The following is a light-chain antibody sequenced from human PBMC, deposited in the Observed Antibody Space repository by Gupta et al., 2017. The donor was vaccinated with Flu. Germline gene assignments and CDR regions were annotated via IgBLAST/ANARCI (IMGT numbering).Light chain of an antibody. CDR3: IAYTSRTSFV. J-gene: IGLJ1*01. V-gene: IGLV2-14*01. CDR2: EVD. Sequence: QSALTQPASVSGSPGQSTTIPCTGTSSDLNDYNSVSWYQRHPGKAPKLIIFEVDNRSSGVSNRFSGSKSGNTASLTISGRQAEDEATYYCIAYTSRTSFVFGTGTEVSVL. CDR1: SSDLNDYNS.